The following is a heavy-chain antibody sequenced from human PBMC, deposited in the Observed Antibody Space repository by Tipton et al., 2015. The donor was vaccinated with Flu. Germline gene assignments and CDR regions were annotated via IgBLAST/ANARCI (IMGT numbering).Heavy chain of an antibody. CDR3: ARHIYAQLGPPYFDF. CDR2: IYYTGTT. V-gene: IGHV4-59*08. Sequence: TLSLTCTVSGGSINNFYWSWVRQPPGKGLEWIGYIYYTGTTNYNPSLKSRVAISVDTSKNQFYLKLSSLTASDTAVYYCARHIYAQLGPPYFDFWGQGTLVTVSS. CDR1: GGSINNFY. D-gene: IGHD1-1*01. J-gene: IGHJ4*02.